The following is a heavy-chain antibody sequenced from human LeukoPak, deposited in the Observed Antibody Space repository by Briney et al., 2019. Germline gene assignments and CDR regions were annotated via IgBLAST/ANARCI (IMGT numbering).Heavy chain of an antibody. CDR2: ISNSGRNT. Sequence: RGSLTLSCAASGFTFSSYTMSWVRQAPGKGLEWVSTISNSGRNTFYTDSVKGRFTISRDDSKNTLYLQMNSLRAGDTAVYSCARARGYCAADCSRYAFDYWGQGTLVTVSS. CDR1: GFTFSSYT. D-gene: IGHD2-21*02. V-gene: IGHV3-23*01. J-gene: IGHJ4*02. CDR3: ARARGYCAADCSRYAFDY.